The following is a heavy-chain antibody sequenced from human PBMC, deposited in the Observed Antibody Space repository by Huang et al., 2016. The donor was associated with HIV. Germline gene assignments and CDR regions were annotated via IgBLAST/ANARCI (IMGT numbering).Heavy chain of an antibody. CDR2: ISYDAKTK. CDR1: GFTFSSYG. D-gene: IGHD6-13*01. CDR3: AKGGSAAAVLDF. V-gene: IGHV3-30*18. Sequence: QVQLVESGGGVVQPGRSLRISCAASGFTFSSYGMHWVRQAPGKWLEWVAVISYDAKTKYYADAVKGRFSISRDNSKTTVYLQLNSLRVEDTAVYYCAKGGSAAAVLDFWGQGTLVTVSS. J-gene: IGHJ4*02.